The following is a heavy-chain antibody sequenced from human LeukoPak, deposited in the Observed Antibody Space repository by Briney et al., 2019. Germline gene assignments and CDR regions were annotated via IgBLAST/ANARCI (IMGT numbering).Heavy chain of an antibody. D-gene: IGHD3-10*01. CDR2: ISYDGSNK. Sequence: GRSLRLSCAASGFTFSSYGMHWVRQAPGKGLEWVSVISYDGSNKYYADSVKGRFTISRDNSKNTLYLQMNSLRAEDTAVYYCAKDRGPGFAGYFDYWGQGTLVTVSS. V-gene: IGHV3-30*18. CDR1: GFTFSSYG. CDR3: AKDRGPGFAGYFDY. J-gene: IGHJ4*02.